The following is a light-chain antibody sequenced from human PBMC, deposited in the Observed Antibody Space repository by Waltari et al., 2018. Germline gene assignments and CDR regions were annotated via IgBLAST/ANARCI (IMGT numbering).Light chain of an antibody. CDR3: SSYTSSTIYV. Sequence: QSALTQPASVSGSPGQSITISCTGTISDFGGYNYVSWYQQHPGKAPKLMIYDVSNRPSGVSNRFSGSKSGNTASLTISGLQPEDEADYYCSSYTSSTIYVFGTGTKVTVL. CDR2: DVS. J-gene: IGLJ1*01. CDR1: ISDFGGYNY. V-gene: IGLV2-14*01.